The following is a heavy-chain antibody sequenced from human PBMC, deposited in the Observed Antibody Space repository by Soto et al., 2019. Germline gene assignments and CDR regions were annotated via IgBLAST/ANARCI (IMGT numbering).Heavy chain of an antibody. CDR3: VRDGTKNLRDWFDP. CDR2: IYATGTT. J-gene: IGHJ5*02. Sequence: SETLSLTCTVSGASISGFYWSWIRKSAGKGLEWIGRIYATGTTDYNPSLKSRVMMSVDTSKKQFSLKLRSVTAADTAVYYCVRDGTKNLRDWFDPWGQGISVTVSS. CDR1: GASISGFY. D-gene: IGHD1-1*01. V-gene: IGHV4-4*07.